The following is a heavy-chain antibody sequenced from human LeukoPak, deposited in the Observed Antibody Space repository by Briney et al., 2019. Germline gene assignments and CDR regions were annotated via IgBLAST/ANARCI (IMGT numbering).Heavy chain of an antibody. V-gene: IGHV3-7*05. Sequence: GGSLRLSCTASGFTFSNFLMTWVRQAPGKGLEWVANIKQDGSEKYYVDSLKGRFTISRDNGKNSVYLPMTSLRAEDTAVYYCASLSSGYYDFWSGDYTSGALDYWGQGTLVTVSS. D-gene: IGHD3-3*01. CDR1: GFTFSNFL. J-gene: IGHJ4*02. CDR3: ASLSSGYYDFWSGDYTSGALDY. CDR2: IKQDGSEK.